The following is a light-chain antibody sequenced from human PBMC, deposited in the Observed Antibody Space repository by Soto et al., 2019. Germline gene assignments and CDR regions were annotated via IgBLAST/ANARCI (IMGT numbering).Light chain of an antibody. V-gene: IGKV3-20*01. Sequence: EIVLTQSPGTLSLSPGETATLSCRASQGVSSRYLAWYQQKPGQAPRLLIYGASSRATGIPARLSGSGSGTDFTLTISSLEPQDFAVYYCQQRGSWPPPITFGQGTRLEIK. CDR2: GAS. CDR1: QGVSSRY. CDR3: QQRGSWPPPIT. J-gene: IGKJ5*01.